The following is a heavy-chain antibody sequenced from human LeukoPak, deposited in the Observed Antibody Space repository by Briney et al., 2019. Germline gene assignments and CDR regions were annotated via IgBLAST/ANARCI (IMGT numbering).Heavy chain of an antibody. CDR2: IRYDGSHE. V-gene: IGHV3-30*02. J-gene: IGHJ4*01. Sequence: GGSLRLSCAASGFSFSSNDMHWVRRAPGKGLEWVAFIRYDGSHEHYIESVKGRFTVSRDNSKNTLYLQMNSLRVDDTAVYFCAKEVRVVTAILYFDHWGQGSLVTVSS. D-gene: IGHD2-21*02. CDR1: GFSFSSND. CDR3: AKEVRVVTAILYFDH.